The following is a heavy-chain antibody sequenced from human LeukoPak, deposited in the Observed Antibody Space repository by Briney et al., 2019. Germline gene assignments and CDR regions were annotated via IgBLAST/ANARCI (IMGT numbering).Heavy chain of an antibody. CDR3: ARDLGDGGYFDY. CDR1: GGSISSGGYS. V-gene: IGHV4-30-2*01. J-gene: IGHJ4*02. CDR2: IYHSGST. D-gene: IGHD4-23*01. Sequence: PSQTLSLTCAVSGGSISSGGYSWSWIRQPPGKGLEWIGYIYHSGSTYYNPSLKSRVTISVDRSKNQFSLKLSSVTAADTAVYYCARDLGDGGYFDYWGQGTLVTVSS.